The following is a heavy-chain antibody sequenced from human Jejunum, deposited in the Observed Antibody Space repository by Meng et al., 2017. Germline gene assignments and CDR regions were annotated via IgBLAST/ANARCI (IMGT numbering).Heavy chain of an antibody. D-gene: IGHD3-9*01. V-gene: IGHV3-74*03. Sequence: GESLKISCAASGFTFSRYWMHWVRQAPGKGLVWVSRVSLDGSDSTYADSVKGRFTISRDNAQNTLYLQMNSLRAEDTAVYYCVRSSFYDSLTGTYGMDVWGQGTTVTVSS. CDR3: VRSSFYDSLTGTYGMDV. J-gene: IGHJ6*02. CDR1: GFTFSRYW. CDR2: VSLDGSDS.